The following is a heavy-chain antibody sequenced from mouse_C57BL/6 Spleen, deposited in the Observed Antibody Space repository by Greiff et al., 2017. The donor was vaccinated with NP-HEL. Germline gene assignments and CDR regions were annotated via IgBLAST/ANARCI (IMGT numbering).Heavy chain of an antibody. CDR3: ASPKYCGSRGRFDY. V-gene: IGHV1-26*01. CDR2: INPNNGGT. CDR1: GYTFTDYY. J-gene: IGHJ2*01. Sequence: EVQLQQSGPELVKPGASVKISCKASGYTFTDYYMNWVKQSHGKSLEWIGDINPNNGGTSYNQKFKGKATLTVDKSSSTAYMELRSLTSEDSAVYYCASPKYCGSRGRFDYWGQGTTLTVAS. D-gene: IGHD1-1*01.